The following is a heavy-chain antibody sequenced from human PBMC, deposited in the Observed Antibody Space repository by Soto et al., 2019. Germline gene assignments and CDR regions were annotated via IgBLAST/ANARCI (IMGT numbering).Heavy chain of an antibody. Sequence: QVQLVESGGGVVQPGRSLRLSCAASGFTFSGYDIHWVRQAPGKGLEWVAVIWYDGTNKYYADSMKGRFTISRDNSKNTLYLQMNSLRAEDTAVYYCARLPYSSGWYEIDYWGQGTLVTVSS. V-gene: IGHV3-33*01. CDR2: IWYDGTNK. CDR3: ARLPYSSGWYEIDY. J-gene: IGHJ4*02. D-gene: IGHD6-19*01. CDR1: GFTFSGYD.